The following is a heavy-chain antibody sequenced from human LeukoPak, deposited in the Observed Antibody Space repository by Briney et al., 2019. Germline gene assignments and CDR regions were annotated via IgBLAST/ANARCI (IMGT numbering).Heavy chain of an antibody. V-gene: IGHV1-18*01. D-gene: IGHD3-22*01. J-gene: IGHJ3*02. Sequence: GASVKVSCKGSGGTFSSYAISWVRQAPGQGLEWMGWISAYNGNTNYAQKLQGRVTMTTDTSTSTAYMELRSLRSDDTAVYYCARDYDSSGYYYEVAFDIWGQGTMVTVSS. CDR2: ISAYNGNT. CDR3: ARDYDSSGYYYEVAFDI. CDR1: GGTFSSYA.